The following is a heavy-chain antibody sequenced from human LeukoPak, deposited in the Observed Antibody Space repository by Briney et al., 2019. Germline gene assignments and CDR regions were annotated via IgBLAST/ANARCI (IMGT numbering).Heavy chain of an antibody. J-gene: IGHJ3*02. CDR3: ARLSVYYDSSGYLAAGI. CDR1: GGSISSGDYY. D-gene: IGHD3-22*01. CDR2: ISHSGST. V-gene: IGHV4-39*07. Sequence: PSETLSLTCTVSGGSISSGDYYWSWIRQPPGKGLEWIGEISHSGSTEYNPPLKTRVTISVDTSKNQFSLKLSSVTAADTAVYYCARLSVYYDSSGYLAAGIWGQGTMVTVSS.